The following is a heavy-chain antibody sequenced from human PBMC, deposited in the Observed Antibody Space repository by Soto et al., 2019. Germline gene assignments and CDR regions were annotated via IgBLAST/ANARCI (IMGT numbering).Heavy chain of an antibody. D-gene: IGHD3-3*01. Sequence: SGPTLVNPTQTLTLTCTFSGFSLSTSGVGVGWIRQPPGKALEWLALIYWNDDKRYSPSLKSRLTITKNTSKNQVVLTMTNMDPVDTATYYCAHSTTIFGVGSYYTCFDPWGQGTLVTVSS. J-gene: IGHJ5*02. V-gene: IGHV2-5*01. CDR3: AHSTTIFGVGSYYTCFDP. CDR1: GFSLSTSGVG. CDR2: IYWNDDK.